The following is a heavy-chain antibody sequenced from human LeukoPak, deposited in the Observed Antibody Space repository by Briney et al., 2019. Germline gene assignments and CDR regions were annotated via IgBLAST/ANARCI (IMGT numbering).Heavy chain of an antibody. CDR3: ARRGVYYDSGLDY. V-gene: IGHV4-34*01. J-gene: IGHJ4*02. CDR2: INHSGST. D-gene: IGHD3-22*01. Sequence: SETLSLTCAVYGGSFSGYYWSWIRQPPGKGLEWIGEINHSGSTNYNPSLKSRVTISVDTSKNQFSLKLSSVTAADTAVYYCARRGVYYDSGLDYWGQGTLVTVSS. CDR1: GGSFSGYY.